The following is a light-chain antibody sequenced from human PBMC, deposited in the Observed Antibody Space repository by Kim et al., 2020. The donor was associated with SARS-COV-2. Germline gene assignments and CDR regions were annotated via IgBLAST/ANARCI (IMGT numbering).Light chain of an antibody. J-gene: IGKJ4*01. Sequence: DVQMTQLPSSLSASVGDSVTITCRASLGISIYLAWYQQKPGKVPSLLIYSASTLQSGVPSRFSGSGSGKEFTLTISSLQPEDVATYYCQKYNRAPLTFGGGTKVDIK. CDR2: SAS. CDR3: QKYNRAPLT. CDR1: LGISIY. V-gene: IGKV1-27*01.